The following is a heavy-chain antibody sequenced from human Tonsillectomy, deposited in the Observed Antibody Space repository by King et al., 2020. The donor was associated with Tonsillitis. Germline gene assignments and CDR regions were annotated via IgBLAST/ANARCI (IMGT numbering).Heavy chain of an antibody. Sequence: VQLVESGGGLVQSGGSLRVSCEASGFIFRSYGMSWVRQAPGKGLEWVSGISGTGAGTYYIDSVKGRFTISRDNSKNTVHLEMSSLRGEDTAVYYCVRGSWTTDYIFEYWGQGILVTVSS. J-gene: IGHJ4*02. V-gene: IGHV3-23*04. CDR1: GFIFRSYG. CDR3: VRGSWTTDYIFEY. CDR2: ISGTGAGT. D-gene: IGHD1-1*01.